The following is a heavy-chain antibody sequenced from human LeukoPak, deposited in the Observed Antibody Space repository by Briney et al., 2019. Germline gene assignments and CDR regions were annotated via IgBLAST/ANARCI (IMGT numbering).Heavy chain of an antibody. CDR1: GFTFSSYE. CDR2: ISSSGGTI. J-gene: IGHJ4*02. D-gene: IGHD3-10*01. V-gene: IGHV3-48*03. CDR3: ARGRGPGPYFDY. Sequence: PGGSLRLSCAASGFTFSSYEMNWVRQAPGKGLEWVSYISSSGGTIYYADSVKGRFTISRGNAKNSLYLQMNSLRAEDTAVYYCARGRGPGPYFDYWGQGTLVTVSS.